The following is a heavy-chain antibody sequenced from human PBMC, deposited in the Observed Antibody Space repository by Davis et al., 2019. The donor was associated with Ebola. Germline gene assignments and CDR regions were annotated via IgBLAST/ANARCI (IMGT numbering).Heavy chain of an antibody. CDR1: GFSLSITEVA. V-gene: IGHV2-5*02. J-gene: IGHJ4*02. CDR2: IYGDDIK. Sequence: SGPTLVKPTQTLTLTCTFFGFSLSITEVAVGWIRQPPGKALEWLAVIYGDDIKRYSPSLRSRLTITKDTSKNQVVLTMTKMDPVDTATYYCAHRHYGSGSYSFFDYWGQGALVTVSS. CDR3: AHRHYGSGSYSFFDY. D-gene: IGHD3-10*01.